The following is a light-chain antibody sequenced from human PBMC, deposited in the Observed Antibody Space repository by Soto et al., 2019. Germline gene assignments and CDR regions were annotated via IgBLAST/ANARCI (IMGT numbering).Light chain of an antibody. J-gene: IGLJ2*01. Sequence: QSALTQPASVSGSPGQSITISCTGTSSDVGGYNYVSWYQQHPGKAPKFLIYDVSNRPSGVSNRFSGSKSGNTASLTISGLQPEDEADYYCSSYTSSTTYVVFGGGTELTVL. CDR1: SSDVGGYNY. V-gene: IGLV2-14*01. CDR2: DVS. CDR3: SSYTSSTTYVV.